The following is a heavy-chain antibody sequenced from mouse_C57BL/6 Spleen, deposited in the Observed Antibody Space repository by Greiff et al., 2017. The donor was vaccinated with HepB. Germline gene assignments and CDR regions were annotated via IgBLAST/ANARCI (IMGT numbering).Heavy chain of an antibody. J-gene: IGHJ2*01. Sequence: QVQLKQSGAELAKPGASVKLSCKASGYTFTSYWMHWVKQRPGQGLEWIGYINPSSGYTKYNQKFKDKATLTADKSSSTAYMQLSSLTYEDSAVYYCARDYYGSSEEDYFDYWGQGTTLTVSS. CDR2: INPSSGYT. CDR1: GYTFTSYW. CDR3: ARDYYGSSEEDYFDY. V-gene: IGHV1-7*01. D-gene: IGHD1-1*01.